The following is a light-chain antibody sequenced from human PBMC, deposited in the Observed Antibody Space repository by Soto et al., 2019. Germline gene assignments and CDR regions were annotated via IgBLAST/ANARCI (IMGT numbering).Light chain of an antibody. V-gene: IGKV3-11*01. CDR3: LRRSNLPRT. J-gene: IGKJ2*02. CDR2: DAS. Sequence: EIVLTQSPATLSLSPGERATLSCRASQSVSSYLAWYQQKPGQAPSLLIYDASNRATGIPARFSGSGSETAFALTISSLEPEDFAVYYCLRRSNLPRTFGQGTKLEIK. CDR1: QSVSSY.